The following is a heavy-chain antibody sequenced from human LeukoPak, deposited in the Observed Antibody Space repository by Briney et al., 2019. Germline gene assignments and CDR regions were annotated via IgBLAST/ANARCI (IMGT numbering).Heavy chain of an antibody. CDR3: ATADRTIPAAIPFYYYYMDV. J-gene: IGHJ6*03. CDR2: IIPIFGTA. V-gene: IGHV1-69*05. D-gene: IGHD2-2*01. CDR1: GGTFSSYA. Sequence: SVKVSCKASGGTFSSYAISWVRQTPGQGLEWMGGIIPIFGTANYAQKFQGRVTITTDESTSTAYMELSSLRSEDTAVYYCATADRTIPAAIPFYYYYMDVWGKGTTVTVSS.